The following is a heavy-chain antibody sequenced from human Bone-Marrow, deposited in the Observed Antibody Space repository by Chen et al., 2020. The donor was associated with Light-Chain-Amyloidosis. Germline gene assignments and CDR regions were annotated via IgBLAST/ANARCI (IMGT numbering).Heavy chain of an antibody. CDR2: INPIFGRT. CDR3: ARETLASWRPYYFDF. Sequence: VQLVQSGAEVKKPGSSVKVSCEASGATFRHYAFSWVRQAPGQGLEWIGGINPIFGRTNYAQKFQGRVTITADEATSSAYMELSSLRSDDTAIYFCARETLASWRPYYFDFWGQGTLVTVAS. CDR1: GATFRHYA. V-gene: IGHV1-69*01. D-gene: IGHD2-15*01. J-gene: IGHJ4*02.